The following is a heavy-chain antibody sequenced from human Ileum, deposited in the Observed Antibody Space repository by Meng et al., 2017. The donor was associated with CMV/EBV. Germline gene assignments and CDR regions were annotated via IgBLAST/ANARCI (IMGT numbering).Heavy chain of an antibody. D-gene: IGHD3-3*01. J-gene: IGHJ6*02. CDR2: TRNKANSYTT. CDR3: ARDSSGFWSGYYMDV. CDR1: GFTFSHYA. Sequence: GGSLRLSCAASGFTFSHYAVHWVRQAPGKGREWVGRTRNKANSYTTEYAASVKGRFTISRDDSKNSLYLQMNSLKTEDTDVYYCARDSSGFWSGYYMDVWGQGTTVTVSS. V-gene: IGHV3-72*01.